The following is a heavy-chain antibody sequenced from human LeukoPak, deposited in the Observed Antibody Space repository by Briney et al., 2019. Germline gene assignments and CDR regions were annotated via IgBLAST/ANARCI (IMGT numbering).Heavy chain of an antibody. J-gene: IGHJ6*02. D-gene: IGHD6-19*01. V-gene: IGHV3-30*02. CDR1: GFTFSSYG. CDR2: IRYDGSNK. Sequence: GGSLRLSFAASGFTFSSYGMHWVRQAPGKGLEWVAFIRYDGSNKYYADSVKGRFTISRDNSKNTMYLQMNSLRAEDTAVYYCARGYSSGWYHTSGMDVWGQGTTVTVSS. CDR3: ARGYSSGWYHTSGMDV.